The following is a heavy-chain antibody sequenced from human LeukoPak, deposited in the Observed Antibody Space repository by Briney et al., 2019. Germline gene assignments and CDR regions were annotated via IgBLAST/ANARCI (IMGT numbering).Heavy chain of an antibody. CDR1: GYTLTELS. D-gene: IGHD6-13*01. Sequence: GASVKVSCKVSGYTLTELSMHWVRQAPGKGLEWMGGFDPEDGETIYAQKFQGRVTMTEDTSTDTAYMELSSLRSEDTAVYYCATVPSAGIAAARDYWGQGTLVTVSS. CDR2: FDPEDGET. V-gene: IGHV1-24*01. J-gene: IGHJ4*02. CDR3: ATVPSAGIAAARDY.